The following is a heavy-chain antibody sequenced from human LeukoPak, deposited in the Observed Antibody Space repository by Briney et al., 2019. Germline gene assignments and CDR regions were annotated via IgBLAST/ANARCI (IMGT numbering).Heavy chain of an antibody. J-gene: IGHJ6*03. CDR2: ISYDGSNK. D-gene: IGHD4-17*01. Sequence: GGSLRLSCAASGFTFSSYAMHWVRQAPGKGLEWVAVISYDGSNKYYADSVKGRFTISRDNSKNTLYLQMNSLRAEDTAVYYCARGTAPPLYYYMDVWGKGTTVTVSS. CDR1: GFTFSSYA. V-gene: IGHV3-30-3*01. CDR3: ARGTAPPLYYYMDV.